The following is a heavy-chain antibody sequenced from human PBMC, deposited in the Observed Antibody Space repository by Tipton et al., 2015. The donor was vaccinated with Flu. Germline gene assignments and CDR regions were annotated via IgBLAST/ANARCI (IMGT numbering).Heavy chain of an antibody. D-gene: IGHD3-22*01. CDR1: GGSISSGSYY. V-gene: IGHV4-61*02. CDR2: IYTSGST. J-gene: IGHJ4*02. CDR3: ARGSFYYYDTLIY. Sequence: TLSLTCTVSGGSISSGSYYWSWIRQPAGKELEWIGRIYTSGSTNYNPSLKSRVTISVDTSKNQFSLKLSSVTAADTAVYYCARGSFYYYDTLIYWGQGTLVTVSS.